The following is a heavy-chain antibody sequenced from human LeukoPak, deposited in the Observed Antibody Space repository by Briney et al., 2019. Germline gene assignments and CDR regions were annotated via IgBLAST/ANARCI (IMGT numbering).Heavy chain of an antibody. CDR2: IISSSSYI. D-gene: IGHD3-10*01. V-gene: IGHV3-21*01. CDR3: ARDRDLYFDY. CDR1: GFTFSSYT. J-gene: IGHJ4*02. Sequence: GGSLRLSCAASGFTFSSYTMNWGRQAPGEGLGCGSSIISSSSYIYYADSVKGRFTISRDNAKNSLYLQMNSLRAEDTAVYYCARDRDLYFDYWGQGTLVTVSS.